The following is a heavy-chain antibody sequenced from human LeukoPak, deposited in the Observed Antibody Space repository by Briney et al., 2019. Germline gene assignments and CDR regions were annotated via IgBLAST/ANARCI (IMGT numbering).Heavy chain of an antibody. J-gene: IGHJ1*01. CDR1: GFTLDDYA. Sequence: PGGSLRLSCALSGFTLDDYAMHWVRQAPGKGLECVSLICGDGGSTYYADTVKGRLTISRDNSKHSLYLQMNTLRTEDTALYYCAFDYYDSSGSYYVPYFQHWGQGTLVTVSS. CDR2: ICGDGGST. D-gene: IGHD3-22*01. V-gene: IGHV3-43*02. CDR3: AFDYYDSSGSYYVPYFQH.